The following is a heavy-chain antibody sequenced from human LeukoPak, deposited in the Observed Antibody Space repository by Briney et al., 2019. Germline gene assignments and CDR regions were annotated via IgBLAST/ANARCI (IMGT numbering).Heavy chain of an antibody. CDR1: GFSFSSYA. CDR2: ISSNGGST. V-gene: IGHV3-23*01. D-gene: IGHD2-15*01. CDR3: AKAAPYYYDY. Sequence: GGSLRLSYAASGFSFSSYAMSWVRQAPGKGLEYVSAISSNGGSTNYADSVKGRFTISRDNSKNTLYLQMNSLRAEDTALYYCAKAAPYYYDYWGQGTLVTVSS. J-gene: IGHJ4*02.